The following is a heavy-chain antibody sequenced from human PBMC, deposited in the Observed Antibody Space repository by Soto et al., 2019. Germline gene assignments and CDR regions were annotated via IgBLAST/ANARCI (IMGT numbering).Heavy chain of an antibody. CDR2: ISENGVNK. CDR3: ARRLTKTVSALGY. J-gene: IGHJ4*02. Sequence: GGSLRLSCSASGFTFTSFAIHWVRQAPGKGLEWVAVISENGVNKYSAESVRGRFVISRDNSKNTVELEMNSLRPEDTAIYFCARRLTKTVSALGYWGQGTLVTVS. CDR1: GFTFTSFA. V-gene: IGHV3-30*09. D-gene: IGHD2-8*01.